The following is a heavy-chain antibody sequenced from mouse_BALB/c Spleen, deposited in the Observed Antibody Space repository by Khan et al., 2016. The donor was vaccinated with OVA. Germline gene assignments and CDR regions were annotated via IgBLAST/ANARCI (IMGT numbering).Heavy chain of an antibody. CDR3: ARSTYRYAFGY. V-gene: IGHV3-8*02. CDR1: GDSITTGY. CDR2: IIYTGYT. J-gene: IGHJ3*02. Sequence: MQLEESGPSLVKPSQTLSLTCSVTGDSITTGYWNWIRKFPGNKLEYMGYIIYTGYTYYNPSLNSRISITRHTSNSQYYLQLNTVTDEDTATYYCARSTYRYAFGYWGQGTLVTVSA. D-gene: IGHD2-14*01.